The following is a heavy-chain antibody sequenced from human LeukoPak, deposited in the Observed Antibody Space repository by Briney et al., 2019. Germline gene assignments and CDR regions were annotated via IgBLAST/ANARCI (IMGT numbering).Heavy chain of an antibody. Sequence: GGSLRLSCAASGFTVSSNYMSWVRQPPGKGLEWVSVIYSTGSTYYAASVKGRFTISRDNSKSTLYLQMNSLRGEDTAVYYCARGSSSGFEPDYWGQGTLVTVSS. CDR1: GFTVSSNY. J-gene: IGHJ4*02. CDR2: IYSTGST. CDR3: ARGSSSGFEPDY. D-gene: IGHD6-19*01. V-gene: IGHV3-53*01.